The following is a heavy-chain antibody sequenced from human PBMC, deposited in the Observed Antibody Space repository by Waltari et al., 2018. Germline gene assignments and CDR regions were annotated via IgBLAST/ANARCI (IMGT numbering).Heavy chain of an antibody. CDR3: ANLVPLGTHDAFDI. D-gene: IGHD3-10*01. CDR2: IYYSWST. V-gene: IGHV4-31*03. Sequence: QVQLQESGPGLVKPSQTLSLTCTVSGGSISSGGYYWSWIRQHPGKGLEWIGYIYYSWSTYYNPSLKSRVTISVDTSKNQFSLKLSSVTAADTAVYYCANLVPLGTHDAFDIWGQGTMVIVSS. CDR1: GGSISSGGYY. J-gene: IGHJ3*02.